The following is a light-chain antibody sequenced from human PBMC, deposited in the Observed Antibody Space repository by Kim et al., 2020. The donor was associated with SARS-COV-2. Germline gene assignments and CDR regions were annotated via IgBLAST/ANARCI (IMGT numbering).Light chain of an antibody. CDR3: QQSYSAPYT. CDR2: VAS. J-gene: IGKJ2*01. CDR1: QTIRTY. Sequence: DIQMTQSPSSLSASVGDRVTITCRASQTIRTYLNWYQQKPGKAPKLLIYVASTLQGGVPSRFSGSGSGTDFTLIISSLQPDDFATYYCQQSYSAPYTFGQGTKLEI. V-gene: IGKV1-39*01.